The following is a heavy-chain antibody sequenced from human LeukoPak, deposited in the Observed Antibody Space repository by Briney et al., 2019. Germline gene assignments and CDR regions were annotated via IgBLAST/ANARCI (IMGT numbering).Heavy chain of an antibody. CDR1: GYSISSGYS. CDR3: ARVTSSSRSAYYYYYMDV. V-gene: IGHV4-38-2*01. D-gene: IGHD6-13*01. Sequence: SETLSLTCAVSGYSISSGYSWGWIRQPPGKGLEWIANIYHSGSTYYNPSLKSRVTMSVDTSKNQFSLKLSSVTAADTAVYYCARVTSSSRSAYYYYYMDVWGKGTTVTVSS. J-gene: IGHJ6*03. CDR2: IYHSGST.